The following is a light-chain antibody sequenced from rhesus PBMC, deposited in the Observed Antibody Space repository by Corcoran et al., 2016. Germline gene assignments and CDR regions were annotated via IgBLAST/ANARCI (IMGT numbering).Light chain of an antibody. CDR3: PQYSSLPLT. CDR2: YAN. CDR1: QGISSY. Sequence: DIQMTQSPSSLSASVGDRVTITCRASQGISSYINWYQKKPGKAPKLLNYYANRLESGVPSRCSGSGSGTDFTLTISSLQPADFATYYCPQYSSLPLTFGRGTKVEIK. J-gene: IGKJ4*01. V-gene: IGKV1-32*01.